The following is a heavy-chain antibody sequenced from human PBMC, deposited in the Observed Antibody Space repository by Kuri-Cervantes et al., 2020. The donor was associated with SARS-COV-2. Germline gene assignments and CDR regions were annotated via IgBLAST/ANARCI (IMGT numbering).Heavy chain of an antibody. V-gene: IGHV3-21*01. CDR1: GFTFSSYS. CDR2: ISSSSYI. CDR3: ASSPVAAPFGAFDI. J-gene: IGHJ3*02. D-gene: IGHD6-19*01. Sequence: GGSLRLSCAASGFTFSSYSMNWVRQAPGKGLEWVSSISSSSYIYYADSVKGRFTISRDNSKNTLYLQMNSLRAEDTAVYYCASSPVAAPFGAFDIWGQGTMVTVSS.